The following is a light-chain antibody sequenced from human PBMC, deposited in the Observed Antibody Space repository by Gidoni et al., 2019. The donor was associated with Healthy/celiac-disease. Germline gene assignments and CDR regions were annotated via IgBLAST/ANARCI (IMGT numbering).Light chain of an antibody. J-gene: IGKJ2*01. CDR3: QQYGSSPWYT. Sequence: EIVLTQSPGTLSLSPGERATLSCRASQSVSSSYLAWYQQKPGQAPRLLIYGASSRATGIPDRFSGSGSGTDFTLTISRLEPEDFAVYYCQQYGSSPWYTFGQETKLEIK. CDR2: GAS. CDR1: QSVSSSY. V-gene: IGKV3-20*01.